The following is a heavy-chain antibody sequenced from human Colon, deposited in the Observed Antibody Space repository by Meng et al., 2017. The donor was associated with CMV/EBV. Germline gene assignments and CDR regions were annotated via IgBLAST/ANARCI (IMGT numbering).Heavy chain of an antibody. CDR3: AKEAGGAHYGMDV. CDR2: IQYDGNTQ. D-gene: IGHD1-26*01. J-gene: IGHJ6*02. CDR1: GFTFSSYG. V-gene: IGHV3-30*02. Sequence: GESLKISCAASGFTFSSYGMVWVRQAPGKGLGWVAFIQYDGNTQHYADSMKGRFTISRDNFNNTLHLHMDGLRVEDTAVYYCAKEAGGAHYGMDVWGQGTTVTVSS.